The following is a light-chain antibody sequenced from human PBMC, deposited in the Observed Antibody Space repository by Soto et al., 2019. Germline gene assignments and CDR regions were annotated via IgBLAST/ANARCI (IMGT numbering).Light chain of an antibody. Sequence: EIVLTQSPGTLSLSPGERATLSCRASQSVSNYLAWYQQKPGQAPRLLIYDASNRATGIPARFSGSGSGTDFTLTISSLEPEDSAVYYCQHRINWPLFAFGGGTKVEIK. CDR2: DAS. CDR1: QSVSNY. CDR3: QHRINWPLFA. V-gene: IGKV3-11*01. J-gene: IGKJ4*01.